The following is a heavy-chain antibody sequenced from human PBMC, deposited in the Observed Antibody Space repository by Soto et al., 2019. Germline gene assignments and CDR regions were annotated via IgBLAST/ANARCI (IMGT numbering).Heavy chain of an antibody. CDR3: NLVVTSPPY. V-gene: IGHV1-8*01. Sequence: QVQLVQSGAEVKKPGASVKVSCKASGYTFTSFEINWVRQATGQGLEWMGWMNPNSGNTGYAQKFQGRVTMTRNTSISTAYMELSSLRSEDTAIYYCNLVVTSPPYWGQGTLVTVSS. CDR2: MNPNSGNT. J-gene: IGHJ4*02. D-gene: IGHD2-21*02. CDR1: GYTFTSFE.